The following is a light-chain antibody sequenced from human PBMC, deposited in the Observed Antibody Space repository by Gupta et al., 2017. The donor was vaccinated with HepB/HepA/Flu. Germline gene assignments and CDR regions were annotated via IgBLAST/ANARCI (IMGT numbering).Light chain of an antibody. CDR3: QAWVTNIKI. CDR2: QNN. Sequence: TGSITCSGDNLGNKNVCWYKQKPGQSPVLVIYQNNRRPSGIPERFSGSSSGNTATLTISGTQAVDEAYYYCQAWVTNIKIFGGGTKLTVL. J-gene: IGLJ2*01. V-gene: IGLV3-1*01. CDR1: NLGNKN.